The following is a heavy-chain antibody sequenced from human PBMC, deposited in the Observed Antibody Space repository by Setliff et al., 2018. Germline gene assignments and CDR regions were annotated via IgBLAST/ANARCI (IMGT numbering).Heavy chain of an antibody. V-gene: IGHV3-15*01. Sequence: GGSLRLSCAASGFTFSTYVMTWVRQAPGKGLEWVGRIKSKTDGGTTDYAAPVKGRFTISRDDSKSIAYLQMNSLKTEDTAVYYCTREASVDFWSGYPYYYYMDVWGKGTTVTAP. CDR2: IKSKTDGGTT. CDR3: TREASVDFWSGYPYYYYMDV. D-gene: IGHD3-3*01. J-gene: IGHJ6*03. CDR1: GFTFSTYV.